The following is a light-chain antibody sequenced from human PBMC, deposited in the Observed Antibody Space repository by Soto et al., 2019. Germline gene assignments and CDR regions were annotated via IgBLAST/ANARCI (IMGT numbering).Light chain of an antibody. CDR1: EYMNIY. CDR2: DAS. V-gene: IGKV1-33*01. Sequence: DIQMTQSPSSLFSSVAFRFTITCHATEYMNIYLNWYQHKPGKAPNLLIYDASNLEIGVPSRFSGSGSGTHFTFTISILQTEDIGTYYCQQYDILPITFGRGTRLEI. J-gene: IGKJ5*01. CDR3: QQYDILPIT.